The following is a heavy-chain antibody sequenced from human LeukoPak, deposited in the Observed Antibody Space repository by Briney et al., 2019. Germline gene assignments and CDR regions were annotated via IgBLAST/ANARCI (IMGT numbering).Heavy chain of an antibody. Sequence: GGSLRLSCAASGFTFSSYSMNWVRQASGKGLEWVSSISSSSSYIYYADSVKGRSTISRDNAKNSLYLQMNSLRAEDTAVYYCARDCYPSGSGSYCYWGQGTLVTVSP. CDR2: ISSSSSYI. CDR1: GFTFSSYS. J-gene: IGHJ4*02. CDR3: ARDCYPSGSGSYCY. V-gene: IGHV3-21*01. D-gene: IGHD3-10*01.